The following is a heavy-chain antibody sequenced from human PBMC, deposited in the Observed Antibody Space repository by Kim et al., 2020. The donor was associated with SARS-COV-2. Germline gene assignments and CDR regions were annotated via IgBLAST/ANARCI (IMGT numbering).Heavy chain of an antibody. CDR3: ARDRSWRQYVY. J-gene: IGHJ4*02. V-gene: IGHV3-53*01. Sequence: GGSLRLSCVASGLNVSSNYMSWVRQAPGKGLEWVSAIYKSGNTYYVDSVKGRFTISRDNSKNTVYLQMNSLGAEDTAMYYCARDRSWRQYVYWGQGALVTVSS. D-gene: IGHD2-15*01. CDR1: GLNVSSNY. CDR2: IYKSGNT.